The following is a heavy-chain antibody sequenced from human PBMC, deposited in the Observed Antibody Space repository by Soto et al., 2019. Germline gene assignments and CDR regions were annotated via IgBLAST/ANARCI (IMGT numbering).Heavy chain of an antibody. Sequence: LRLSCAASGFTFSSYWMHWVRQAPGKGLVWVSRINSDGSSTSYADSVKGRFTISRDNAKNTLYLQMNSLRAEDTAVYYCARDSRRYSSGWFYYYYGMDVWGQGTTVTVSS. V-gene: IGHV3-74*01. CDR3: ARDSRRYSSGWFYYYYGMDV. J-gene: IGHJ6*02. CDR2: INSDGSST. D-gene: IGHD6-19*01. CDR1: GFTFSSYW.